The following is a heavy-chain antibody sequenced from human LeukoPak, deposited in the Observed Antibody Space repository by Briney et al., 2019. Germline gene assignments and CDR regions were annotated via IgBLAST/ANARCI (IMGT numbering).Heavy chain of an antibody. CDR2: IYYSGST. Sequence: SQTLSLTCTVSGGSISSGDYYWSWIRQPPGKGLEGIGYIYYSGSTYYNPSLKSRVTISVDTSKNQFSLKLSSVTAADTAVYYCARDSYGSGSYWLFDYWGQGTLVTVSS. CDR1: GGSISSGDYY. D-gene: IGHD3-10*01. CDR3: ARDSYGSGSYWLFDY. J-gene: IGHJ4*02. V-gene: IGHV4-30-4*01.